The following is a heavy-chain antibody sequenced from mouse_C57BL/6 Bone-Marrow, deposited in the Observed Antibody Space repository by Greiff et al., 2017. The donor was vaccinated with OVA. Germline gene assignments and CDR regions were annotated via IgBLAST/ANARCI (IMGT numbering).Heavy chain of an antibody. V-gene: IGHV1-69*01. CDR2: IDPSDSYT. CDR1: GYTFTSYW. CDR3: ARESDYYGRDYYAMDY. D-gene: IGHD1-1*01. Sequence: QVQLQQPGAELVMPGASVKLSCKASGYTFTSYWMHWVKQRPGQGLEWIGEIDPSDSYTNYNQKFKGKSTLTVDKYSSTAYMQLSSLTSEDSAVYYCARESDYYGRDYYAMDYWGQGTSVTVSS. J-gene: IGHJ4*01.